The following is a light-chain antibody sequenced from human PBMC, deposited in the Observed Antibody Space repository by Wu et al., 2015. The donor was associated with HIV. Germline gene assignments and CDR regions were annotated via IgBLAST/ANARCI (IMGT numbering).Light chain of an antibody. CDR3: QKYNTAPWT. J-gene: IGKJ1*01. CDR1: QGFSST. CDR2: DDS. V-gene: IGKV1-13*02. Sequence: AIQLTQSPSSLSASIGDSVTITCRASQGFSSTLAWYQQKPGRAPKLLIYDDSKLESGVPSRFSGSESGTDFTLTIHSLQPEDVATYYCQKYNTAPWTFGQGTKVEMK.